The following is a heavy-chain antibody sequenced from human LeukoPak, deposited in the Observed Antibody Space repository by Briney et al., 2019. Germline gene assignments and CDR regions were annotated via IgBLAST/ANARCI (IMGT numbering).Heavy chain of an antibody. CDR3: AKDRSDNSSWYCMDV. V-gene: IGHV3-23*01. CDR2: ISGSGANT. D-gene: IGHD6-13*01. CDR1: GFTFSDYA. Sequence: GGSLRLSCAASGFTFSDYAMSWVRQAPGKGLEWVSGISGSGANTYYVDSVKGRFTISRDNSKNTLYLQMNSLRAEDTAVYYCAKDRSDNSSWYCMDVWGQGTTVTVSS. J-gene: IGHJ6*02.